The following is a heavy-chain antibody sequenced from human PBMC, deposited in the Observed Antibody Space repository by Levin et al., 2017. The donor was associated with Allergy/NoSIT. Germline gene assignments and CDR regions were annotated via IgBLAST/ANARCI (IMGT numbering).Heavy chain of an antibody. Sequence: PEASVKVSCKASGDTFSRYIIAWVRQAPGQGLEWVGQVFPIFETTNYAQKFQGRVTLSADRSTNTAYLELNSLTSGDTAVYYCARTPGLLGDRNYYETSGLAFDIWGQGTLLTVSS. D-gene: IGHD3-22*01. J-gene: IGHJ1*01. CDR1: GDTFSRYI. V-gene: IGHV1-69*13. CDR2: VFPIFETT. CDR3: ARTPGLLGDRNYYETSGLAFDI.